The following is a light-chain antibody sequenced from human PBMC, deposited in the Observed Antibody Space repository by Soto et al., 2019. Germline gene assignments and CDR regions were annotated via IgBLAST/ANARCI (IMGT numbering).Light chain of an antibody. Sequence: EIVLTQSPGTLSLSPGERATLSCRASQSLSGNYLAWYQQKPGQAPSLLIYGAFTRATGIPARFSGTGSGTEFTLTISSLQSEDFALYYCQQYNDWPLTFGQVTKV. CDR2: GAF. CDR1: QSLSGN. V-gene: IGKV3-15*01. J-gene: IGKJ1*01. CDR3: QQYNDWPLT.